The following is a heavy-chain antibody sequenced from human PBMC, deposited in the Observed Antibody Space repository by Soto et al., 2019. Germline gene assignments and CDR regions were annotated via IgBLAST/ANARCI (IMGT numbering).Heavy chain of an antibody. J-gene: IGHJ4*02. Sequence: PSETLSLTCAVYGGSFSGYYWSWIRQPPGKGLEWIGEINHSGSTNYNPSLKCRVTISVDTSKNQFSLKLSSVTAADTAVYYCASSAMVRGVPRIIDYWGQGTLVTVSS. D-gene: IGHD3-10*01. CDR1: GGSFSGYY. V-gene: IGHV4-34*01. CDR3: ASSAMVRGVPRIIDY. CDR2: INHSGST.